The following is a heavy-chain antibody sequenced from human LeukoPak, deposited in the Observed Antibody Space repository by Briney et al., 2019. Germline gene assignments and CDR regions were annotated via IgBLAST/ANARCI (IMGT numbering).Heavy chain of an antibody. Sequence: GGSLRLSCAASGFTFDDYGMSWVRQAPGKGLMWVSQISTDGSQTFYADSVKGRFTISRDNAKNTLFLQMDSLRPEDTAVYYCVRSLRSADFWGQGTLVTVSS. V-gene: IGHV3-74*01. CDR3: VRSLRSADF. CDR2: ISTDGSQT. J-gene: IGHJ4*02. CDR1: GFTFDDYG.